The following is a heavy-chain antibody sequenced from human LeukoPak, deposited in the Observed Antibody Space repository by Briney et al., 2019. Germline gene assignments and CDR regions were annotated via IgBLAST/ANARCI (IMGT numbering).Heavy chain of an antibody. CDR2: IYYSGST. J-gene: IGHJ4*02. CDR1: GGSISSSSYY. V-gene: IGHV4-39*01. D-gene: IGHD6-19*01. Sequence: KPSETLSLTCTVSGGSISSSSYYWGWIRQPPGKGVEWIGSIYYSGSTYYNPSLKSRVTISVDTSKNQFSLKLSSVTAADTAVYYCARQQWLAGDHPLYFDYWGQGTLVTVSS. CDR3: ARQQWLAGDHPLYFDY.